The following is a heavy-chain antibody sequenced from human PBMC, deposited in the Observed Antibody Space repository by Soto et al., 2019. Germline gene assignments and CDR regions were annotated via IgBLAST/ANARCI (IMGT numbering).Heavy chain of an antibody. CDR2: ISAYNGNT. CDR1: GYTFTSYC. Sequence: ASVNVSCKPSGYTFTSYCISWVRQAPGQGLEWMGWISAYNGNTNYAQKLQGRVTMTTDTSTSTAYMELRSLRSDDTAVYYCARVIGYSSSWYPKDYFDYWGQGTLVTVSS. V-gene: IGHV1-18*01. CDR3: ARVIGYSSSWYPKDYFDY. J-gene: IGHJ4*02. D-gene: IGHD6-13*01.